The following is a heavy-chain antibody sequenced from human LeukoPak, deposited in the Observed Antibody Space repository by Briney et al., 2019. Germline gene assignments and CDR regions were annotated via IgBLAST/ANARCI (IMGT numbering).Heavy chain of an antibody. V-gene: IGHV4-39*01. CDR3: ARVFEMATIRKLYCFDH. CDR1: GGSIGRSSYF. J-gene: IGHJ4*02. CDR2: IYYSGSA. Sequence: PSETLSLTCRVSGGSIGRSSYFWGWIRQPPGKGPEWIGSIYYSGSAYYNPSLRRRVTISVDTSKNQFSLKFSSVTAADTAIYYCARVFEMATIRKLYCFDHWGQGTLVTVSS. D-gene: IGHD5-24*01.